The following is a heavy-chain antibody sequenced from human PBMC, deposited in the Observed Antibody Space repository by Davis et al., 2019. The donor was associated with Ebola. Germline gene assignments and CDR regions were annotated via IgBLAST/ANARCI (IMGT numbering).Heavy chain of an antibody. J-gene: IGHJ5*02. V-gene: IGHV4-59*08. CDR1: GGSISSYY. CDR3: ARGLGGAYCGGDCYIWFDP. D-gene: IGHD2-21*02. Sequence: PGGSLRLSCTVSGGSISSYYWSWIRQPPGKGLEWIGYIYYSGSTNYNPSLKSRVTISVDTSKNQFSLKLSSVTAADTAVYYCARGLGGAYCGGDCYIWFDPWGQGTLVTVSS. CDR2: IYYSGST.